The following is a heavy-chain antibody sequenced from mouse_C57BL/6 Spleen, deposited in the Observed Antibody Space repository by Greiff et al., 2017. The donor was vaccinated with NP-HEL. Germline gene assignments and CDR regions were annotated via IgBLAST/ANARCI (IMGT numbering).Heavy chain of an antibody. CDR2: ISDGGSYT. V-gene: IGHV5-4*01. CDR1: GFTFSSYA. D-gene: IGHD2-3*01. Sequence: EVQLVESGGGLVKPGGSLKLSCAASGFTFSSYAMSWVRQTPEKRLEWVATISDGGSYTYYPDNVKGRFTISRDNAKNNLYLQMSHLKSEDTAMYDCARGHDGYPAWFAYWGQGTLVTVSA. J-gene: IGHJ3*01. CDR3: ARGHDGYPAWFAY.